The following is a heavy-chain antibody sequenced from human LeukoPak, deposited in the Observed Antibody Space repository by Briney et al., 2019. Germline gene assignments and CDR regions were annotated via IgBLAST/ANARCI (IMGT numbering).Heavy chain of an antibody. CDR2: ISGSGGST. Sequence: GGSLRPSCAASGLTFSSYAMSWVRQAPGKGLEWVSAISGSGGSTYYADSVKGRFTISRDNSKNTLYLQMNSLRAEDTAVYYCAKDLSSRGYFDYWGQGTLVTVSS. V-gene: IGHV3-23*01. CDR3: AKDLSSRGYFDY. J-gene: IGHJ4*02. D-gene: IGHD6-13*01. CDR1: GLTFSSYA.